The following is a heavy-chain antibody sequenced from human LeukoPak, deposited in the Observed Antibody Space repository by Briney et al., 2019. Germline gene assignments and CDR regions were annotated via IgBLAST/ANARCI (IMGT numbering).Heavy chain of an antibody. J-gene: IGHJ6*03. CDR2: IRYDGSNK. CDR3: AKDPAVTGFGLSYYYYYMDV. Sequence: GGALRLSCAASGFTFSSYGMHWVRQAPGKGLEGVAFIRYDGSNKYYADSVKGRFTISRDNSKNTLYLQMNSLRAEDTAVYYCAKDPAVTGFGLSYYYYYMDVWGKGTTVTVSS. D-gene: IGHD4-11*01. CDR1: GFTFSSYG. V-gene: IGHV3-30*02.